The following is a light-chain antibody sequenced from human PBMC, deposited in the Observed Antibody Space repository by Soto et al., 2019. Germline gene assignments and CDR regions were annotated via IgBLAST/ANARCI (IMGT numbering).Light chain of an antibody. Sequence: DIQMTQSPSTLAVSVVDRVTITCRASQTISSWLAWYQQKPGKAPKLLIYDASSLESGVPSRFSGGGSGTEFTLTISSLQPDDFATYYCQQYNTYSSLTFGGGTKVDIK. CDR1: QTISSW. CDR3: QQYNTYSSLT. J-gene: IGKJ4*01. CDR2: DAS. V-gene: IGKV1-5*01.